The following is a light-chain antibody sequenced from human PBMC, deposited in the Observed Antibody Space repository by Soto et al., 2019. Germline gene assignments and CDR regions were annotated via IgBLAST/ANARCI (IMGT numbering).Light chain of an antibody. CDR3: QQHSNWPLT. CDR2: DAS. CDR1: QSVSIL. V-gene: IGKV3-11*01. J-gene: IGKJ4*01. Sequence: EIVMTQSRATLSVSPGERATLSCRASQSVSILLAWYQQRPGQAPRLLIYDASSRATGIPARFSGSGSGTDFTLTISSLEPEDFAVYYCQQHSNWPLTFGGGTKVDIK.